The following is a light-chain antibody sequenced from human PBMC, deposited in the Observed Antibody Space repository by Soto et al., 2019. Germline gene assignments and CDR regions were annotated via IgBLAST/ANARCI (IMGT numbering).Light chain of an antibody. CDR2: GAS. CDR1: QSISNW. J-gene: IGKJ1*01. CDR3: QQRSIWPPWT. V-gene: IGKV1-5*01. Sequence: DIQMTPSPSSLSASVGDRVTITCRASQSISNWLAWYQQKPGRAPKLLIYGASSLRSGVPLRFSGSGSGTDFSLTISSLEPEDFAIYYCQQRSIWPPWTCGQGTKGDIK.